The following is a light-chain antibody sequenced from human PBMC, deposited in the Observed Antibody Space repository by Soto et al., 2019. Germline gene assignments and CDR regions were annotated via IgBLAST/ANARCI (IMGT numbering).Light chain of an antibody. CDR1: QSISSY. CDR2: AAS. J-gene: IGKJ5*01. CDR3: QQLHDYPIT. Sequence: DTQMNQSPSSLSASVGDSIAITRRASQSISSYLNWYQQKPGKAPKLLISAASILQSGVQSRFSGSGSGTDFTLTIRNLQPEDFATYYCQQLHDYPITFGQGTRLENK. V-gene: IGKV1-39*01.